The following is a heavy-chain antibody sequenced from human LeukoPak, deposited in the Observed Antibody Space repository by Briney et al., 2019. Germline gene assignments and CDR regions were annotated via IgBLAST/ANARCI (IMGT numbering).Heavy chain of an antibody. Sequence: GGSLRLSCAASGFTFSSYAMSWVRQAPGKGLEWVSAISGSGGSTYYADSVKGRFTISRDNSKNTLYLQMNSLRAEDTAVYYCAKEHLISLTPYRGYSGYAIDYWGQGTLVTVSS. D-gene: IGHD5-12*01. CDR3: AKEHLISLTPYRGYSGYAIDY. CDR1: GFTFSSYA. CDR2: ISGSGGST. V-gene: IGHV3-23*01. J-gene: IGHJ4*02.